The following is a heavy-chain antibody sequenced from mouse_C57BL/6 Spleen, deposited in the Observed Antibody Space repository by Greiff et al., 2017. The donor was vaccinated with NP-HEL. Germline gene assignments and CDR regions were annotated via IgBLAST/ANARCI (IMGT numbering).Heavy chain of an antibody. Sequence: EVMLVESGGGLVQLGGSLSLSCAASGFTFTDYYMSWVRQPPGKALEWLGFIRNKANGYTTEYSASVKGRFTISRDNSQSILYLQMNALRAEDSATYYCARDYGYLDYWGQGTTLTVSS. V-gene: IGHV7-3*01. J-gene: IGHJ2*01. CDR3: ARDYGYLDY. CDR1: GFTFTDYY. CDR2: IRNKANGYTT. D-gene: IGHD1-1*02.